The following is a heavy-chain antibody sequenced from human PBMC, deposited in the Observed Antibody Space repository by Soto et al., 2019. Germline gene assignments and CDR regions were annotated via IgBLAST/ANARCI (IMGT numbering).Heavy chain of an antibody. J-gene: IGHJ2*01. CDR1: GFTFSSYA. Sequence: EVQLLESGGGLVQPGGSLRLSCAASGFTFSSYAMSWVRQAPGKGLEWVSTISGSGTNTYYADSVKGRFTIARDNSKSTLSLQMSRLRAEDMAVYYCAKSGDSSGYYHWYFDLWGRGTLVTVSS. CDR3: AKSGDSSGYYHWYFDL. CDR2: ISGSGTNT. V-gene: IGHV3-23*01. D-gene: IGHD3-22*01.